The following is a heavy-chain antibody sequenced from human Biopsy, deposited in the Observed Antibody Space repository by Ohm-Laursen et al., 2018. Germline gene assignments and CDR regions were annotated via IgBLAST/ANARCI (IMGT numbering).Heavy chain of an antibody. J-gene: IGHJ5*02. V-gene: IGHV1-2*02. CDR3: ARGGYYYDSLAYYYWFDP. D-gene: IGHD3-22*01. CDR1: GYTFTGYH. Sequence: ASVKVSCKASGYTFTGYHVHWVRQAPGQGLEWMGWINAKTGDTNYAQKFQGRVTMTRDTSISTAYVDLSSLRSDDTAVYYCARGGYYYDSLAYYYWFDPWGQGTLVTVSS. CDR2: INAKTGDT.